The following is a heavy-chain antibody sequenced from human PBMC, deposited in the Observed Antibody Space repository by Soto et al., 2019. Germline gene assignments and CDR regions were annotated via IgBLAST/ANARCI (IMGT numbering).Heavy chain of an antibody. J-gene: IGHJ4*02. Sequence: QITLKESGPPLAKPTQTLTLTCTFSGFSLTTSGVGVGWIRRPPGKALEWLALIYWDDDKRYSPSLKSRLTITKDTSKNQVVLTMTNMDPVDTATYYCAHRLEIAVTGTLDYWGQGTLVTVSS. CDR2: IYWDDDK. CDR1: GFSLTTSGVG. CDR3: AHRLEIAVTGTLDY. D-gene: IGHD1-1*01. V-gene: IGHV2-5*02.